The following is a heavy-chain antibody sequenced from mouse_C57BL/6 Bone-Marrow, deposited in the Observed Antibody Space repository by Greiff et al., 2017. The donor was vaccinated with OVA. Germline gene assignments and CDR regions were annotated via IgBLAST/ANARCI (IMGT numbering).Heavy chain of an antibody. CDR3: ARSNYLAWFAY. V-gene: IGHV1-4*01. Sequence: VKLQESGAELARPGASVKMSCKASGYTFTSYTMHWVKQRPGQGLEWIGYINPSSGYTKYNQKFKDKATLTADKSSSTAYMQLSSLTSEDSAVYYCARSNYLAWFAYWGQGTLVTVSA. CDR2: INPSSGYT. D-gene: IGHD2-1*01. CDR1: GYTFTSYT. J-gene: IGHJ3*01.